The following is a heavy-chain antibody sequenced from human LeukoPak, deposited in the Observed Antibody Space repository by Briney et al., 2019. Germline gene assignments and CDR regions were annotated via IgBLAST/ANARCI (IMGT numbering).Heavy chain of an antibody. V-gene: IGHV3-23*01. J-gene: IGHJ1*01. Sequence: GGSLRLSCAASGFRFSDFTMTWVRQAPGKGLEWVSAISGSGGSTYYADSVKGRFTISRDNSKNTLYLQMNSLRAEDTAVYYCAKDLTMIVVLGYFQHWGQGTLVTVSS. CDR3: AKDLTMIVVLGYFQH. CDR2: ISGSGGST. D-gene: IGHD3-22*01. CDR1: GFRFSDFT.